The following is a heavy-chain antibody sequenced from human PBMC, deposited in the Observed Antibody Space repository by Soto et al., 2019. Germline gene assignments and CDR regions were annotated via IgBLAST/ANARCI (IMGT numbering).Heavy chain of an antibody. Sequence: QVQLVQSVAEVKKPGSSVKVSCKASGCTFSSYTISWVRQAPGQGLEWMGRIIPILGIANYEQKFQGRVTITASKSTSTAYMELSRPRSEDTAVYYCAREGRDCSGGRCYITFDPWRQVTLVTVSS. CDR1: GCTFSSYT. CDR2: IIPILGIA. V-gene: IGHV1-69*08. J-gene: IGHJ5*02. D-gene: IGHD2-15*01. CDR3: AREGRDCSGGRCYITFDP.